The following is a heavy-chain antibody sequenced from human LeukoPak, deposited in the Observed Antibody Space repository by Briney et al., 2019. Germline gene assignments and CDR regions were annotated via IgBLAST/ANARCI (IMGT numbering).Heavy chain of an antibody. CDR1: GGSITEFY. J-gene: IGHJ6*03. CDR2: VYMSGDT. V-gene: IGHV4-4*07. CDR3: AKDRVYAIGEWCMDV. Sequence: SETLSLTCSVSGGSITEFYWNWIRQPAGKGLEWIGRVYMSGDTNYNPSLKSRVTMSVDTSKNQVSLKLTSLTAADTAVYYCAKDRVYAIGEWCMDVWGKGTPVTVSS. D-gene: IGHD2-8*01.